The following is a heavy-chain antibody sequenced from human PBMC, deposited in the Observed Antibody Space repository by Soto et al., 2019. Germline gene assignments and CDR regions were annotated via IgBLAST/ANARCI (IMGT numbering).Heavy chain of an antibody. CDR3: TTDFYGAGSYYDRAFDY. CDR1: GFTFSNAW. Sequence: EVQLVESGGGLVKPGGSLRLSCAASGFTFSNAWMNWVRQAPGKGLEWVGRIKSKTDGGTTDYVAPVKGRFTISRDDSKNTLYLQMNSLTTEDTAVYYCTTDFYGAGSYYDRAFDYWGQGTLVTVSS. CDR2: IKSKTDGGTT. D-gene: IGHD3-10*01. J-gene: IGHJ4*02. V-gene: IGHV3-15*07.